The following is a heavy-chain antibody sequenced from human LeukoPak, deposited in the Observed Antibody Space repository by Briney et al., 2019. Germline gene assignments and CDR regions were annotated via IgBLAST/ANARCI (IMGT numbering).Heavy chain of an antibody. Sequence: GASVKVSCKASGYTFTSYEINWMRQATGQGLEWMGWMNPNSGNTDYAQKFQGRVTMTRNTSISTAYMELSSLRSEDTAVYYCARRIAIKTYDPWGQGTLVTVSS. CDR3: ARRIAIKTYDP. V-gene: IGHV1-8*01. CDR2: MNPNSGNT. J-gene: IGHJ5*02. D-gene: IGHD6-13*01. CDR1: GYTFTSYE.